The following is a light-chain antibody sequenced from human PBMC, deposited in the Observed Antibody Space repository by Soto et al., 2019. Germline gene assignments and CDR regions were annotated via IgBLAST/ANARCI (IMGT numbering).Light chain of an antibody. V-gene: IGKV3-20*01. J-gene: IGKJ1*01. CDR2: GAS. CDR3: QHYKT. CDR1: QSVSSSY. Sequence: EIGLKQSPGTLSLSPGERATLSCRASQSVSSSYLAWFQQKPGQAPRVLIYGASSRATGIPDRFSGSGSGTDFTLTISRLEPEDFAVYYCQHYKTFGQGTKVDIK.